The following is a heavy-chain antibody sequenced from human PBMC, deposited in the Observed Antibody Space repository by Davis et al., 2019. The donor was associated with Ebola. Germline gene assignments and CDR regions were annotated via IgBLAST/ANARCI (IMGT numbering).Heavy chain of an antibody. V-gene: IGHV3-11*01. CDR1: GFSSNAYY. CDR3: ARMRNFDY. Sequence: GGSLRLSCAASGFSSNAYYMSFIRQVPGKGLEWVAYISNSGATTDYADSVKGRFTISRDNAKKSVYLQMDGLRGDDTAVYYCARMRNFDYWGQGTRVTVSS. CDR2: ISNSGATT. J-gene: IGHJ4*02.